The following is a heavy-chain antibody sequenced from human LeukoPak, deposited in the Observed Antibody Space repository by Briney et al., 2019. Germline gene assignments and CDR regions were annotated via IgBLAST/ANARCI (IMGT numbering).Heavy chain of an antibody. D-gene: IGHD2-2*01. CDR2: ISKSGSPK. CDR3: ARVGFVCSSTSCSEYYFDY. Sequence: GGSLRLSRAASGFSFRNYEMTWVRQAPGKGLEWLSYISKSGSPKYYADSVKGRLTISRDNAKKSLFLQMNSLRAEDTAVYYCARVGFVCSSTSCSEYYFDYWGQGTLITVSS. V-gene: IGHV3-48*03. CDR1: GFSFRNYE. J-gene: IGHJ4*02.